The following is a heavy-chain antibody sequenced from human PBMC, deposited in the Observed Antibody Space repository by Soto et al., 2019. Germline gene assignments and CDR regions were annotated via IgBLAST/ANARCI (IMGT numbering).Heavy chain of an antibody. D-gene: IGHD3-3*01. J-gene: IGHJ6*03. CDR2: IYYSGST. CDR1: GGSISSSSYY. Sequence: SETLSLTCTVSGGSISSSSYYWGWIRQPPGKGLEWIGSIYYSGSTYYNPSLKSRVTISVDTSKNQFSLKLRSATAADTAVYYCARQVGGDFWSGYYTFHDGGYYYMDVWGKGTTVTVSS. V-gene: IGHV4-39*01. CDR3: ARQVGGDFWSGYYTFHDGGYYYMDV.